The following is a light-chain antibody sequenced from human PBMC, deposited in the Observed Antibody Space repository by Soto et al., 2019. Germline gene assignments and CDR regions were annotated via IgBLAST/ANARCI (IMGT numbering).Light chain of an antibody. J-gene: IGKJ4*01. CDR1: QDISNY. V-gene: IGKV1-33*01. CDR3: QQYDNLHLT. CDR2: DAS. Sequence: DIQMTQSPSSLSASVGDRVTITCQASQDISNYLNWYQQKPGKAPKLLIYDASNLETGVPSRFSGSGSATDFSFTISSLQPEDFAAYYVQQYDNLHLTFGGGTKVEIK.